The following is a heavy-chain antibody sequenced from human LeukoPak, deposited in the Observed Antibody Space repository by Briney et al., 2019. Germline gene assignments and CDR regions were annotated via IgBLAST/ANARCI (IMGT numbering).Heavy chain of an antibody. CDR2: ISSSGSTI. V-gene: IGHV3-11*01. D-gene: IGHD4-17*01. CDR1: GFTFSDCY. Sequence: GGSLRLSCAATGFTFSDCYMSWIRQAPGKGLEWVSYISSSGSTIYYADSVKGRFTISRDNAKNSLYLQMNSLRAEDTAVYYCARESDGDYANAFDIWGQGTMVTVSS. J-gene: IGHJ3*02. CDR3: ARESDGDYANAFDI.